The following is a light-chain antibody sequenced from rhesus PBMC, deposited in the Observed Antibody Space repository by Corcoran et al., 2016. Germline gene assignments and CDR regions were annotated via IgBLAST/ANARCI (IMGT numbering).Light chain of an antibody. Sequence: DIQMTQSPSSLSASVGDTVTITCRASQSISSWLAWYQQKTGKAPKLLICKASSLQSGVPSRVSGSGSGTAFTLPISSLQPDVFATYYCLQYNSRPFTFGPVTKLDI. CDR1: QSISSW. CDR3: LQYNSRPFT. V-gene: IGKV1-22*01. J-gene: IGKJ3*01. CDR2: KAS.